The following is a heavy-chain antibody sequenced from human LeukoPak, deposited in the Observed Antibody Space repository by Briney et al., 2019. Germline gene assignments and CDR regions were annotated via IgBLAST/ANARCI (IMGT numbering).Heavy chain of an antibody. CDR3: ARVYYDFWSGYEYDAFDT. D-gene: IGHD3-3*01. J-gene: IGHJ3*02. V-gene: IGHV1-18*01. CDR2: ISAYNGNT. CDR1: GYTFTSYG. Sequence: GASVKVSCKASGYTFTSYGISWVRQAPGQGLEWMGWISAYNGNTNYAQKLQGRVTMTTDASTSTAYMELRSLRSDDTAVYYCARVYYDFWSGYEYDAFDTWGQGTMVTVSS.